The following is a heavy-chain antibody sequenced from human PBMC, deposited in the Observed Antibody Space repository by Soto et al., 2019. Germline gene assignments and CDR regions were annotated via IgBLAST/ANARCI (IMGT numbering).Heavy chain of an antibody. J-gene: IGHJ4*02. Sequence: VQLQESGPGLAEPSVPLSLTCPVSGGSVRSYSWRWIRQPPGTGLEWIGYIYYSGSTNYNPSLKSRVTISVDTSKMQFSLKLSSVTAADTAVYYCARGSAAIMVDWGQGTLVTVSS. CDR2: IYYSGST. CDR3: ARGSAAIMVD. CDR1: GGSVRSYS. D-gene: IGHD2-2*01. V-gene: IGHV4-59*02.